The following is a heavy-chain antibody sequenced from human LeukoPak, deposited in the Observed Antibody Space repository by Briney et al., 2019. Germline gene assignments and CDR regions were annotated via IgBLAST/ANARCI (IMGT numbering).Heavy chain of an antibody. CDR3: ARGVTIFGVVIKFYNWFDP. CDR1: GFTFSSYW. D-gene: IGHD3-3*01. CDR2: INTDGSST. V-gene: IGHV3-74*01. Sequence: GGSLRLSRAASGFTFSSYWMHWVRQAPGKGLVWVSRINTDGSSTSYADSVKGRFTISRDNAKNTPYLQMNSLRAEDTAVYYCARGVTIFGVVIKFYNWFDPWGQGTLVTVSS. J-gene: IGHJ5*02.